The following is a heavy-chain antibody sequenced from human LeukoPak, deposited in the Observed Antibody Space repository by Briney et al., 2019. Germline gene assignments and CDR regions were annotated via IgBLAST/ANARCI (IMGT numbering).Heavy chain of an antibody. J-gene: IGHJ4*02. V-gene: IGHV4-30-2*01. CDR1: GGSISSGGYS. CDR3: ARVGGGQLADY. D-gene: IGHD2-15*01. Sequence: PSQTLSLTCAVSGGSISSGGYSWSWIRQPPGKGLEWIGYIYHSGSTYYNPSLKSRVTISVDRSKNQFSLELSSVTAADTAVYYCARVGGGQLADYWGQGTLVTVSS. CDR2: IYHSGST.